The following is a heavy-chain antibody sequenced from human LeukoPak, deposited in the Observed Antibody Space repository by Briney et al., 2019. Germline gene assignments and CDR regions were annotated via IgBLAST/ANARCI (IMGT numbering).Heavy chain of an antibody. CDR2: IRRKGNDYAT. CDR1: GFSFSGSA. CDR3: ARLGGSPPYFDY. Sequence: GGSLRLSCAASGFSFSGSAIHWVRQASGKGLEWVGHIRRKGNDYATAYTASVKGRFTISRDDSKNTAFLQMGSLKTEDTAVYFCARLGGSPPYFDYWGQGTLVTVSS. V-gene: IGHV3-73*01. D-gene: IGHD3-16*01. J-gene: IGHJ4*02.